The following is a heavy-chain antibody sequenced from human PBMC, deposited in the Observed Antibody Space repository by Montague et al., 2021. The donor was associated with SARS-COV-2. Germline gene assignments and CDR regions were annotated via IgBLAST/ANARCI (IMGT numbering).Heavy chain of an antibody. CDR1: GGTVRSHMYY. Sequence: SETLSLTCTVSGGTVRSHMYYWDWIRQPPGKGLEWIGTIYYTGRTSYSPSLKSRVTLSIDTSNNYFSLILTSMSAADTALYYCARDLGGIDVWGQGTTVIVSS. J-gene: IGHJ6*02. D-gene: IGHD3-10*01. CDR3: ARDLGGIDV. V-gene: IGHV4-39*07. CDR2: IYYTGRT.